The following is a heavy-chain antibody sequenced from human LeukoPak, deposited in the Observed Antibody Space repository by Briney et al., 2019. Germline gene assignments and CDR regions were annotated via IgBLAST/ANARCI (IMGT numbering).Heavy chain of an antibody. CDR1: GYSFTSYW. J-gene: IGHJ4*02. Sequence: NPGESLKISCKGSGYSFTSYWIGWVRQMPGKGLEWMGIIYPGDSDTRYSPSFQGQVTISADKSISTASLQWSSLKASDTAMYYCARRMVRGVIMGQFDYWGQGALVTVSS. CDR3: ARRMVRGVIMGQFDY. V-gene: IGHV5-51*01. D-gene: IGHD3-10*01. CDR2: IYPGDSDT.